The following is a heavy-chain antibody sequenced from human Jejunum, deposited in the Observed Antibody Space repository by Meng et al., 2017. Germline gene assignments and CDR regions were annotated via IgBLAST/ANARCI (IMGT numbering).Heavy chain of an antibody. Sequence: GESLKISCEASGFTFSSFGMHWVRQAPGKGLEWVAVIWYDGTKSYADSVKGRFTISRDNSKNTLYLQMNSLRAEDTAVYYCASYNGSGSYHKWGQGTLVTVSS. CDR1: GFTFSSFG. J-gene: IGHJ4*02. CDR2: IWYDGTK. CDR3: ASYNGSGSYHK. D-gene: IGHD3-10*01. V-gene: IGHV3-33*01.